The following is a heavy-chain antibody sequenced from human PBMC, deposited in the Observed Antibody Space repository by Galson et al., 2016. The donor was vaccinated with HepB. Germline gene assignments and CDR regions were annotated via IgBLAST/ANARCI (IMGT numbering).Heavy chain of an antibody. CDR2: INPSGGRT. CDR3: ARDTAGEDTFNI. Sequence: SVKVSCKASGYTFTSSYIHWVRQAPGQGLEWVGIINPSGGRTSHAQNFQGRVTMTSDTSTSTVYMDLNSLRSEDTAVYYCARDTAGEDTFNIWGQGTMVTVSS. CDR1: GYTFTSSY. D-gene: IGHD7-27*01. V-gene: IGHV1-46*01. J-gene: IGHJ3*02.